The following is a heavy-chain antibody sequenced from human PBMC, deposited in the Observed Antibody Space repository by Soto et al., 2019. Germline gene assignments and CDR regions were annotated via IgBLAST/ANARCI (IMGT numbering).Heavy chain of an antibody. V-gene: IGHV3-23*01. Sequence: GALSVSCAASGFPFTDYALSWVRQAPGKGLEWVATISGIGGSTYLADSVKGRISISRDNSKNTVSLLMNSLRAEDTAVYFCAKGSSGYISSWYYFDYWGRGTLVTVSS. CDR1: GFPFTDYA. D-gene: IGHD6-13*01. CDR3: AKGSSGYISSWYYFDY. CDR2: ISGIGGST. J-gene: IGHJ4*02.